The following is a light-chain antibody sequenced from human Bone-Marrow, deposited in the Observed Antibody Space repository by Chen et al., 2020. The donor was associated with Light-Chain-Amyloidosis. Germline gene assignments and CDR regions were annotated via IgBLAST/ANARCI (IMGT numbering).Light chain of an antibody. CDR1: NIGSTS. CDR2: DDS. V-gene: IGLV3-21*02. Sequence: SYVPTQPSSVPVAPGQTATIAWGGTNIGSTSVHWYQQTPGQAPLLVVYDDSDRPSGIPERLSGSNSGNTATLTISRVEAGDEADYYCQVWDRSSDRPVFGGGAKLTVL. J-gene: IGLJ3*02. CDR3: QVWDRSSDRPV.